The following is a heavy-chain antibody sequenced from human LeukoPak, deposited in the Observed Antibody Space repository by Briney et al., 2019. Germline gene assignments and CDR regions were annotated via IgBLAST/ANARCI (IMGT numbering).Heavy chain of an antibody. J-gene: IGHJ5*02. V-gene: IGHV1-2*06. CDR2: INPNSGGT. CDR1: GYTFTGYY. D-gene: IGHD2-2*01. CDR3: ARRGSSVVPAAIVGNWFDP. Sequence: GASVKVSCKASGYTFTGYYMHWVRQAPGQGLEWMGRINPNSGGTNYAQKFQGRVTMTRDTSISTAYMELSSLRSEDTAVYYCARRGSSVVPAAIVGNWFDPWGQGTLVTVSS.